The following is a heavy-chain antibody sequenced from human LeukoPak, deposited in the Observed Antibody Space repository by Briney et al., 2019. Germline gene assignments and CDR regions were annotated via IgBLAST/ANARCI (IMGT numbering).Heavy chain of an antibody. D-gene: IGHD2-2*01. CDR2: IIPIFGTA. Sequence: SVKVSCKASGGTFSSYAISLVRQAPGQGLEWMGGIIPIFGTANYAQKFEGRVTITTDESTSTAYMELSSLRSEDTAVYYCASAYCSSTSCANWFDPWGQGTLVTVSS. J-gene: IGHJ5*02. V-gene: IGHV1-69*05. CDR3: ASAYCSSTSCANWFDP. CDR1: GGTFSSYA.